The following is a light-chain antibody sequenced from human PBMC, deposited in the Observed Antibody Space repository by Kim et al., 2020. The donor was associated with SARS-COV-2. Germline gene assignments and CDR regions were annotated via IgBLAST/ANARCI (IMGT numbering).Light chain of an antibody. V-gene: IGLV5-37*01. CDR2: YFSDSDK. Sequence: LNCTMPSDIHVGSHNVYWFQQKPGSPPRYLLYYFSDSDKGQGSGVPSRFSGSKDASANTGILLISGLQSEDEGDYYCMIWPRNAVLFGGGTQLTVL. CDR1: SDIHVGSHN. J-gene: IGLJ2*01. CDR3: MIWPRNAVL.